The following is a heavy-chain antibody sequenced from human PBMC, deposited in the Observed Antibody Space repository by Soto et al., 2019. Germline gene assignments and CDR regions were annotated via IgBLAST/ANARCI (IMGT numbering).Heavy chain of an antibody. CDR1: GGTFSSYA. CDR2: IIPIFGTA. J-gene: IGHJ4*02. Sequence: QVQLVQSGAEVKKPGSSVKVSCKASGGTFSSYAISWVRQAPGQGLEWMGGIIPIFGTANYAQKFQGRVTITAEESTSTAYRELSRLRSEDKAVYYCARGSEASRQLVPNERFDYWGQGTLVTVSS. CDR3: ARGSEASRQLVPNERFDY. V-gene: IGHV1-69*01. D-gene: IGHD6-13*01.